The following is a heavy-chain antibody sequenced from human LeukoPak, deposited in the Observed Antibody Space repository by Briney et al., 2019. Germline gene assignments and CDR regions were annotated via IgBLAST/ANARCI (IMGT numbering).Heavy chain of an antibody. D-gene: IGHD1-1*01. V-gene: IGHV3-23*01. Sequence: GGSLRLSCAASGFTFSTYVMSWVRQAPGKGLEWVSAISGRGGSKYYADSVKGGFTISRDNSKNTLYLQMNSLGADDTAVYYCAKGNWRYFDYWGQGTLVTVSS. CDR3: AKGNWRYFDY. CDR1: GFTFSTYV. J-gene: IGHJ4*02. CDR2: ISGRGGSK.